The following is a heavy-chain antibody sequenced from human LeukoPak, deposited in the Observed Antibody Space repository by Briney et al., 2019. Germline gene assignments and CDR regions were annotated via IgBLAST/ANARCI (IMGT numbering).Heavy chain of an antibody. V-gene: IGHV3-30*02. CDR3: AKDQGFRQYTSGWYGVDY. CDR2: IRFDGSNR. Sequence: GGSLRLSCAASGFTFSNYGMHWVRQAPGKGRGWVAFIRFDGSNRYYADSVKGRFTISRDNSKNTLYLQMNSLRAEDTAVYYCAKDQGFRQYTSGWYGVDYWGQGTLVTVSS. CDR1: GFTFSNYG. D-gene: IGHD6-19*01. J-gene: IGHJ4*02.